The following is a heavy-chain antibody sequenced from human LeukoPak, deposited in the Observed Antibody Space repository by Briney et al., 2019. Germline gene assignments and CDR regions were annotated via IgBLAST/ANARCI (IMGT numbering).Heavy chain of an antibody. J-gene: IGHJ3*02. V-gene: IGHV3-30*18. CDR2: ISSDGSRK. CDR1: RFSFSDYD. CDR3: AKYAYNWNAPDGFDM. Sequence: GGSLRLSCRASRFSFSDYDMHWVRQAPGKGLEWVAVISSDGSRKHYGDSVKGRFTTSRDNSESTLFLQMNSLRTDDTSVYFCAKYAYNWNAPDGFDMWGQGTMVIVSS. D-gene: IGHD1-1*01.